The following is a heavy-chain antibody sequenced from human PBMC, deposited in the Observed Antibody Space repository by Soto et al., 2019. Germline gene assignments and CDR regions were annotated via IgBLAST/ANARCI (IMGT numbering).Heavy chain of an antibody. V-gene: IGHV4-59*01. CDR3: ARDVPATAALLWDY. D-gene: IGHD2-21*01. Sequence: SETLSLTCTVSGGSISSYYWSWIRQPPGKGLEWIGYIYYSGSTNYNPSLKSRVTISVDTSKNQFSLKLSSVTAADTAVYYCARDVPATAALLWDYWGQGTLVTVS. CDR1: GGSISSYY. CDR2: IYYSGST. J-gene: IGHJ4*02.